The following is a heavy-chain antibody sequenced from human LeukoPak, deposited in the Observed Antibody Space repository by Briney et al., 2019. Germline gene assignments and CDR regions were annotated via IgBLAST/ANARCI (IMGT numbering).Heavy chain of an antibody. CDR1: GYTFTGYY. D-gene: IGHD6-19*01. CDR2: INPNSGGT. V-gene: IGHV1-2*02. J-gene: IGHJ5*02. CDR3: AREGENARIAVAGTEWFDP. Sequence: ASVKDSCLASGYTFTGYYMHWVRQAPGQGLEWMGWINPNSGGTNYAQKFQGRVTMNRDMSISTAYMELSRLRSDDTAVYYCAREGENARIAVAGTEWFDPWGQGTLVTVSS.